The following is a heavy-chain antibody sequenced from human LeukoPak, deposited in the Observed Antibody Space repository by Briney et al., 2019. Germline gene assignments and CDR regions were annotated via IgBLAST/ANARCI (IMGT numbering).Heavy chain of an antibody. D-gene: IGHD1-26*01. CDR2: INHSGIT. CDR3: ARGRGIVGASYDFNY. J-gene: IGHJ4*02. CDR1: GGSFSGYY. Sequence: SETLSLTCAVYGGSFSGYYWSWIRQPPGKGLEWIGEINHSGITNYNPSLKSRVTISVDTSKNQFSLKLSSVTAADTAVYYCARGRGIVGASYDFNYWGQGTLVTVSS. V-gene: IGHV4-34*01.